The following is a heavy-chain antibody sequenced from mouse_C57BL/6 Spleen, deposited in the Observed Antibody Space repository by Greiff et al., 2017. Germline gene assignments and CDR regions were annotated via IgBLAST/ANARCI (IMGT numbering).Heavy chain of an antibody. CDR1: GYTFTSYG. Sequence: VQLQQSGAELARPGASVKLSCKASGYTFTSYGISWVKQRTGQGLEWIGEIYPRSGNTYYNEKFKGKATLTADKSSSTAYMELRSLTSEDSAVYFCARGRDYGSSYPHAMDYWGQGTSVTVSS. J-gene: IGHJ4*01. CDR2: IYPRSGNT. CDR3: ARGRDYGSSYPHAMDY. V-gene: IGHV1-81*01. D-gene: IGHD1-1*01.